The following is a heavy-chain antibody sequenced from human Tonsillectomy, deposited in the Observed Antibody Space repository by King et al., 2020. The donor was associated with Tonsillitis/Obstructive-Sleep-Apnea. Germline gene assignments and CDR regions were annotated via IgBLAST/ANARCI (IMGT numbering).Heavy chain of an antibody. J-gene: IGHJ5*02. V-gene: IGHV3-48*03. CDR2: ISSSGSTI. CDR1: GFTFSSYE. CDR3: ASSRFGGWFDP. D-gene: IGHD3-16*01. Sequence: VQLVESGGGLVQPGGSLRVSCAASGFTFSSYEMNWVRQAPGKGLEWGSYISSSGSTIYYADSVKGRFTISRDNAKNSLYLQMNSLRADDTAVYHCASSRFGGWFDPWGQGTLVTVSS.